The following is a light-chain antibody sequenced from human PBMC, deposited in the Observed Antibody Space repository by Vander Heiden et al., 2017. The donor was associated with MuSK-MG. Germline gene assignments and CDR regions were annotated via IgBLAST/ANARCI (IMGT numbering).Light chain of an antibody. V-gene: IGKV3-11*01. CDR1: RSVNTY. J-gene: IGKJ5*01. CDR3: QQRADWPPPT. Sequence: EIVLTQSPATLSLSPGEWATLSCRASRSVNTYLAWYQQRPGQAPRLLIYDASNRAAGIPARFTGSGSGTDFTLTISNIEPEDFAVYYCQQRADWPPPTFGQGTRLEIK. CDR2: DAS.